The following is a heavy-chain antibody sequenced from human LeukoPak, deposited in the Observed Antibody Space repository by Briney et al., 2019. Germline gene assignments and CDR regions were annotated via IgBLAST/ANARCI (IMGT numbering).Heavy chain of an antibody. Sequence: ASVKVSCKASGYTFTSYDINWVRQATGQGLEWMGWMNPNSGNTGYAQKFRGRVTITRNTSISTAYMELSSLRSEDTAVYYCARAQGSYYYYYMDVWGKGTTVTVSS. CDR3: ARAQGSYYYYYMDV. D-gene: IGHD1-26*01. V-gene: IGHV1-8*03. CDR2: MNPNSGNT. CDR1: GYTFTSYD. J-gene: IGHJ6*03.